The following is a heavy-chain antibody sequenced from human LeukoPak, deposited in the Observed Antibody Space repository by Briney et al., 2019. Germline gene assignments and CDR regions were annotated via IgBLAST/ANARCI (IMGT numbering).Heavy chain of an antibody. CDR2: IYYSGGT. D-gene: IGHD1-26*01. CDR3: ARGGSIVGATPHDAFDI. J-gene: IGHJ3*02. CDR1: AAPITSYY. Sequence: SETLSLTCTVSAAPITSYYWSWIRQPQGKGLEWIGYIYYSGGTNYNPSLKSRVAISVDTSKNQVSLRLSSVTAADTAVYYCARGGSIVGATPHDAFDIWGQGTVVTVS. V-gene: IGHV4-59*01.